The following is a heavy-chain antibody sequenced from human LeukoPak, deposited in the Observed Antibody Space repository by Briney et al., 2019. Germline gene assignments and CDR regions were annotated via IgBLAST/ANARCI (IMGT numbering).Heavy chain of an antibody. CDR1: GGSFSGYY. V-gene: IGHV4-34*01. CDR3: ARGRKYSSGWYSF. D-gene: IGHD6-19*01. J-gene: IGHJ4*02. CDR2: INHSGST. Sequence: PETLSLTCAVYGGSFSGYYWSWIRQPPGKGLEWIGEINHSGSTNYNPSLKSRVAISVDTSKNQFSLKLSSVTAADTAVYYCARGRKYSSGWYSFWGQGTLVTVSS.